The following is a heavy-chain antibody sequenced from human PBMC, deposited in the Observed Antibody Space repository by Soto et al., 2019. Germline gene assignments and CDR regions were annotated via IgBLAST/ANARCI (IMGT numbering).Heavy chain of an antibody. D-gene: IGHD3-22*01. Sequence: ASVKVSCKASGYTFTDYYMHWVRQAPGQGLEWMGWIDPNSGDTYSPQKFQGKVTMTRDTSFSTAYMEVTRLRSDDTAVYFCARGSPPYDSTTFYYYYYYGMDVWGHGTTVTVSS. V-gene: IGHV1-2*02. CDR2: IDPNSGDT. J-gene: IGHJ6*02. CDR3: ARGSPPYDSTTFYYYYYYGMDV. CDR1: GYTFTDYY.